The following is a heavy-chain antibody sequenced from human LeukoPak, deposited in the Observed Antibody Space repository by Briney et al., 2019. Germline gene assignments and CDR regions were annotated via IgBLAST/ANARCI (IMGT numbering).Heavy chain of an antibody. J-gene: IGHJ4*02. CDR2: IYYSGST. V-gene: IGHV4-59*01. Sequence: PSETLSLTCTVSGGSISSYYWSCIRQPPGRGGEWIGYIYYSGSTNYNPSLKSRVTISVDTSKNQISLKLSSVAAADTAVYYCARSSGWYYFDYWGQGTLVTVSS. D-gene: IGHD6-19*01. CDR1: GGSISSYY. CDR3: ARSSGWYYFDY.